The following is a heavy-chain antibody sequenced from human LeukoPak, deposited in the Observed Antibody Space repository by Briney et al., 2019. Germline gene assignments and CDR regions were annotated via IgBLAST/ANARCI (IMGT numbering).Heavy chain of an antibody. D-gene: IGHD6-13*01. CDR1: GVSISSSSYY. CDR2: IYYSGST. CDR3: ARSAAAGWFDP. Sequence: TPSETLSLTCAVSGVSISSSSYYWGWIRQPPGKGLEWIGSIYYSGSTYYNPSLKSRVTISVDTSKIQFSLKLSSVTAADTAVYYCARSAAAGWFDPWGQGTLVTVSS. V-gene: IGHV4-39*07. J-gene: IGHJ5*02.